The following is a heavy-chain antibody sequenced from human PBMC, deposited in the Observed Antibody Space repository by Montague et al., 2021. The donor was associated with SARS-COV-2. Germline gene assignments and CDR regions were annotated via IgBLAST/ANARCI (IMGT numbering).Heavy chain of an antibody. V-gene: IGHV4-39*01. CDR1: SGSISSSSYY. CDR3: ARHLKVSYCIAAAGARDY. D-gene: IGHD6-13*01. J-gene: IGHJ4*02. CDR2: VYYSGST. Sequence: SETLSLTCTVSSGSISSSSYYWGWIRQPPGKGLEWIGSVYYSGSTYYNPSLKSRVTISVDTSKNQFSLKLSSVTAADTAVYSCARHLKVSYCIAAAGARDYWGQGTLVTVSS.